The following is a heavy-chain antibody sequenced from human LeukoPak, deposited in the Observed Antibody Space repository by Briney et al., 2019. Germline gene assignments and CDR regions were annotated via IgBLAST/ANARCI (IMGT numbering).Heavy chain of an antibody. CDR2: LSGSGGTT. CDR1: GFTFSNYA. D-gene: IGHD5-24*01. CDR3: AKAVGYNTYWYFDL. V-gene: IGHV3-23*01. Sequence: PGGSLRLSCAASGFTFSNYALNWVRQAPGKGLEWVSALSGSGGTTNYANSAKGRFTISRSNSKNTLYLQMNNLSVDDTAVYYCAKAVGYNTYWYFDLWGRGTLVTVSS. J-gene: IGHJ2*01.